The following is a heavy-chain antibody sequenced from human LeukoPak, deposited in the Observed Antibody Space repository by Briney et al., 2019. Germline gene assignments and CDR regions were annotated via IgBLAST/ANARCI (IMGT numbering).Heavy chain of an antibody. D-gene: IGHD1-1*01. CDR3: ARGRQYSGTHYFDY. CDR2: INPNTGGT. V-gene: IGHV1-2*02. CDR1: GYTFTGYN. Sequence: ASVKVSCKASGYTFTGYNMHWARQVPGQGLEWMGWINPNTGGTNSAQKFQGRVTMTRDTSITTVYMELSRLRSDDTAVYYCARGRQYSGTHYFDYWGQGTLVTVSS. J-gene: IGHJ4*02.